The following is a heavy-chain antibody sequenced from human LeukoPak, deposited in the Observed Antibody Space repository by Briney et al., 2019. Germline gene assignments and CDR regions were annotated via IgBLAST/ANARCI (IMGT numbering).Heavy chain of an antibody. CDR1: GFTFDDYA. Sequence: GGSLRLSCAASGFTFDDYAMHWVRQAPGKGLEWVSGITWNRDNIGYGDSVKGRFTISRDNVKNSLYLQMNSLRAEDTAVYYCARNDGSGSPPRAFDIWGQGTMVTVSS. J-gene: IGHJ3*02. D-gene: IGHD3-10*01. V-gene: IGHV3-9*01. CDR2: ITWNRDNI. CDR3: ARNDGSGSPPRAFDI.